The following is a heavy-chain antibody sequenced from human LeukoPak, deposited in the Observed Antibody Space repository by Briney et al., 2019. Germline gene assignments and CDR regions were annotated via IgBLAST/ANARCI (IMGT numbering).Heavy chain of an antibody. CDR1: GYTFTGYY. CDR3: AREYCSSTSCSNWSDP. D-gene: IGHD2-2*01. V-gene: IGHV1-2*02. J-gene: IGHJ5*02. CDR2: INPNSGGT. Sequence: ASVKVSRKASGYTFTGYYMHWVRQAPGQGLEWMGWINPNSGGTNYAQKFQGRVTMTRDTSISTAYMELSRLRSDDTAVYYCAREYCSSTSCSNWSDPRGQGTLVTVSS.